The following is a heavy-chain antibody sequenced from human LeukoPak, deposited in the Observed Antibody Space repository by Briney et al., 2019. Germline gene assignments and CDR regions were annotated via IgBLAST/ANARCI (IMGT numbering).Heavy chain of an antibody. Sequence: GGSLRLSCAASGFTFDDYGMSWVRQAPGKGLEWVSGINWSGVNTGYADSVKGRFTISRDNSKSSLYLQMNNLRVEDTALYYCARPRPHDYYFDLWGQGTLVTVS. J-gene: IGHJ4*02. D-gene: IGHD1-1*01. CDR3: ARPRPHDYYFDL. V-gene: IGHV3-20*04. CDR1: GFTFDDYG. CDR2: INWSGVNT.